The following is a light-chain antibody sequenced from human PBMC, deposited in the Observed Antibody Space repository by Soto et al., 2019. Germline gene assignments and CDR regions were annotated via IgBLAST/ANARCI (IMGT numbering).Light chain of an antibody. CDR2: KAS. Sequence: DIQMTQSPSTLSASVGDRVTITCRASQTISIWLAWYQQKPGKAPKLLIYKASSLESGVPSRFSGSGSGTEFTLTISNLQPDDFATYYCQQYNSYSPYTFGQGTKLEIK. CDR3: QQYNSYSPYT. CDR1: QTISIW. V-gene: IGKV1-5*03. J-gene: IGKJ2*01.